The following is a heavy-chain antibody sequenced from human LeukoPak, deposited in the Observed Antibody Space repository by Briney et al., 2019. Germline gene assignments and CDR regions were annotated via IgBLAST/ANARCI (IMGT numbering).Heavy chain of an antibody. J-gene: IGHJ5*02. CDR2: ISPHSGGT. V-gene: IGHV1-2*02. CDR1: GFTLTGYY. Sequence: EASVRVSCKASGFTLTGYYIHCVRQAPGQGLEWMGWISPHSGGTHYAQNFQGRVTMTRDTSISTAYMELSRLRSDDTAVYYCARVEYSGSTPDNWFDPWGQGTLVTVSS. D-gene: IGHD6-6*01. CDR3: ARVEYSGSTPDNWFDP.